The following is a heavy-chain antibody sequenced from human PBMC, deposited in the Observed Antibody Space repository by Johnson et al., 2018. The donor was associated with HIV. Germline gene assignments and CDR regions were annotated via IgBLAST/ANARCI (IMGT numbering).Heavy chain of an antibody. CDR3: TTDDVVPPAFDI. CDR2: ISSSGSTM. J-gene: IGHJ3*02. Sequence: QVQLVESGGGVVQPGRSLRLSCAASGFTFSDYYMSWIRQAPGKGLEWVSYISSSGSTMYYADSVKGRFTISRDNAKNSLYLQMNSLKTEDTAVYYCTTDDVVPPAFDIWGQGTMITVSS. D-gene: IGHD2-15*01. CDR1: GFTFSDYY. V-gene: IGHV3-11*01.